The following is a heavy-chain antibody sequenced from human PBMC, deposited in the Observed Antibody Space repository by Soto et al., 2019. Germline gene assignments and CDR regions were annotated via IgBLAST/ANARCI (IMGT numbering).Heavy chain of an antibody. CDR2: ISYDGSNK. J-gene: IGHJ4*02. CDR3: ARRGSSGSGRWSGPFDY. V-gene: IGHV3-30*03. D-gene: IGHD3-10*01. CDR1: GFTFSSYG. Sequence: QVQLVESGGGVVQPGRSLRLSCPASGFTFSSYGMHWVRQATGKGLEWVAVISYDGSNKYCADSVKGRFTISRDNSKNTLYLQMNSLRAEDTSGYYCARRGSSGSGRWSGPFDYWGQGTLVTFSS.